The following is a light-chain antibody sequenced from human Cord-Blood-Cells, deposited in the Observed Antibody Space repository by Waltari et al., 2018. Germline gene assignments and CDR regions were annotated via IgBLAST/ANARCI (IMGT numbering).Light chain of an antibody. CDR2: DAS. CDR3: QQRSNWLT. CDR1: RSVSSY. Sequence: EIVLTQSPATLSLSPGERATLPCRASRSVSSYLAWYQQKPGQAPRLLIYDASNRATGIPARFSGSGSGTDFTLTISSLEPEDFAVYYCQQRSNWLTFGGGTKVEIK. J-gene: IGKJ4*01. V-gene: IGKV3-11*01.